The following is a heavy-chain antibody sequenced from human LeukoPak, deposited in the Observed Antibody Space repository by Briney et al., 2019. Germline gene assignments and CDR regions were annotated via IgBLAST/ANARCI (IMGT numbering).Heavy chain of an antibody. CDR2: MYHSGDT. D-gene: IGHD3-10*01. Sequence: SETLSLTCSVSGYSVSSGYYWGWIRQPPGKGLEWIGSMYHSGDTYYNPSLKSRVTISVDTSKNQLSLKLSSVTAADTAVYYCARGGFGSGSYPFDYWGQGTLVTVSS. CDR1: GYSVSSGYY. V-gene: IGHV4-38-2*02. J-gene: IGHJ4*02. CDR3: ARGGFGSGSYPFDY.